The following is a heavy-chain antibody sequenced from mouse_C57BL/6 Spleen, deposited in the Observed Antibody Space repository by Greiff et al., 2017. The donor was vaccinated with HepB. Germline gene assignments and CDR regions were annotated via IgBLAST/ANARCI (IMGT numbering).Heavy chain of an antibody. D-gene: IGHD2-4*01. Sequence: VKLMESGPGLVQPSQSLSITCTVSGFSLTSYGVHWVRQSPGKGLEWLGVIWSGGSTDYKAAFISRLSISKDNSKSQVFFKMNSLQADDTAIYYCARSPSYDYYWYFDVWGTGTTVTVSS. V-gene: IGHV2-2*01. CDR1: GFSLTSYG. J-gene: IGHJ1*03. CDR2: IWSGGST. CDR3: ARSPSYDYYWYFDV.